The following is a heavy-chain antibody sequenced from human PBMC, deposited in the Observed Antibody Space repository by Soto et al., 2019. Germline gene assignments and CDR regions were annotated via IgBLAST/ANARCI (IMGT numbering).Heavy chain of an antibody. Sequence: GGSLRLSCAASGFTFSDYYMSWIRQAPGKGLEWVSYISSSSSYTNYADSVKGRFTISRDNAKNSLYLQMNSLRAEDTAVYYCARDKSGYHGAETTYGMDVWGQGTTVTVSS. CDR1: GFTFSDYY. CDR3: ARDKSGYHGAETTYGMDV. J-gene: IGHJ6*02. V-gene: IGHV3-11*06. CDR2: ISSSSSYT. D-gene: IGHD6-25*01.